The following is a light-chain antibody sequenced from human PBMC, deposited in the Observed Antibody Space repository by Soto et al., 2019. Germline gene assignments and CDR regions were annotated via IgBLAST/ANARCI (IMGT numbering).Light chain of an antibody. V-gene: IGKV3-11*01. CDR1: RNVSSY. CDR3: QQRSNWPTT. Sequence: EVVLTQSPATVSLSPGSRSTLSCRASRNVSSYLAWYQQKPGQVPRLLIYDASNRATGIPARFSGSGSGTDFALTINSLEPEDFAVYYCQQRSNWPTTFGQGTKVDIK. J-gene: IGKJ1*01. CDR2: DAS.